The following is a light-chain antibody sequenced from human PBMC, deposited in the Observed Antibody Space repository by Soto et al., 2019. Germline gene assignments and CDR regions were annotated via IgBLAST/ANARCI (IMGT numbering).Light chain of an antibody. Sequence: SYELTQPPSVSVATGQTARITCGGNNIGDKGVHWYQQKPGQAPVLVVNDDSDRPSGIPERFSGSNSGNTATLTISRVEAGDEADYYCQVWDSNSHQGVFGGGTKLTVL. CDR3: QVWDSNSHQGV. CDR2: DDS. J-gene: IGLJ2*01. V-gene: IGLV3-21*02. CDR1: NIGDKG.